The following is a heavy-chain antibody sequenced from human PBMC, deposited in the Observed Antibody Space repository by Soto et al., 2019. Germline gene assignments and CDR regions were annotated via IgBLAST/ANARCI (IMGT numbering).Heavy chain of an antibody. D-gene: IGHD6-19*01. CDR2: ISAYNGNT. CDR1: GYTFTSYG. CDR3: ARVFPSYSSGWYWFDP. Sequence: ASVKVSCKASGYTFTSYGISWVRQAPGQGLEWMGWISAYNGNTNYAQKLQGRVTMTTDTSTSTAYMELSSLRSEDTAVYYCARVFPSYSSGWYWFDPWGQGTLVTVSS. V-gene: IGHV1-18*01. J-gene: IGHJ5*02.